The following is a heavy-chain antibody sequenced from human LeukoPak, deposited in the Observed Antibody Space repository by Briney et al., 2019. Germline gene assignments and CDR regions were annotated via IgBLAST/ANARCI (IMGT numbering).Heavy chain of an antibody. CDR2: INHSGST. CDR1: GGSFSGYY. CDR3: ASVPSSSWYAFDY. V-gene: IGHV4-34*01. Sequence: SETLSLTCAVYGGSFSGYYRSWIRQPPGKGLEWIGEINHSGSTNYNPSLKSRVTISVDTSKNQFSLKLSSVTAADTAVYYCASVPSSSWYAFDYWGQGTLVTVSS. D-gene: IGHD6-13*01. J-gene: IGHJ4*02.